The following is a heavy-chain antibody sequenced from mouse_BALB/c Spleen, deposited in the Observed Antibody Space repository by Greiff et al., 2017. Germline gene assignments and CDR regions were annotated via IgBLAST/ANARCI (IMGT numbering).Heavy chain of an antibody. D-gene: IGHD5-5*01. J-gene: IGHJ2*01. Sequence: LQQPGSELVRPGASVKLSCKASGYTFTSYWMHWVKQRHGQGLEWIGNIYPGSGSTNYDEKFKSKGTLTVDTSSSTAYMHLSSLTSEDSAVYYCTREPKDYRYGGFDYWGQGTTLTVSS. V-gene: IGHV1S22*01. CDR2: IYPGSGST. CDR3: TREPKDYRYGGFDY. CDR1: GYTFTSYW.